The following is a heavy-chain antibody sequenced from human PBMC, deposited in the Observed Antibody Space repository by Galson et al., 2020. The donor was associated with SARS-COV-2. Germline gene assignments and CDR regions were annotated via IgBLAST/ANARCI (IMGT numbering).Heavy chain of an antibody. CDR1: GGSISSYY. V-gene: IGHV4-59*08. Sequence: SETLSLTCTVSGGSISSYYWSWIRQPPGKGLEWIGYIYYSGSTNYNPSLKSRVTISVDTSKNQFSLKLSSVTAADTAVYYCARHVTTIFGVVEACFDPWGQGTLVTVSS. J-gene: IGHJ5*02. D-gene: IGHD3-3*01. CDR3: ARHVTTIFGVVEACFDP. CDR2: IYYSGST.